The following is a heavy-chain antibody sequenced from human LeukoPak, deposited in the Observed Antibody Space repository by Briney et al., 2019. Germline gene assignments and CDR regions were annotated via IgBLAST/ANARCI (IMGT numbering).Heavy chain of an antibody. V-gene: IGHV3-7*05. CDR2: IKKDGSEK. D-gene: IGHD1-26*01. CDR1: GFTFSNYW. J-gene: IGHJ4*02. Sequence: GGSLRLSCAASGFTFSNYWMNWVRQAPGKGLEWVANIKKDGSEKYCVDSVKGRFTISRDNAKNSLYVQMNSLRAEDTAVYYCARGVSGSYDYWGQGTLVTVSS. CDR3: ARGVSGSYDY.